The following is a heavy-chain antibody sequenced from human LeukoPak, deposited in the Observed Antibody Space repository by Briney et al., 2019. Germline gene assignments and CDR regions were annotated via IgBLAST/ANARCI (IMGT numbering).Heavy chain of an antibody. D-gene: IGHD6-13*01. CDR1: GFAFDDYG. Sequence: GGSLRLSCAASGFAFDDYGMSWVRQAPGKGLEWVSGINWNGGSTGYADSVKGRFTISRDNAKNSLYLQMNSLRAEDTAVYYCAREEGQYSSSWYSYYYYYYYMDVWGKGTTVTVSS. CDR3: AREEGQYSSSWYSYYYYYYYMDV. V-gene: IGHV3-20*04. CDR2: INWNGGST. J-gene: IGHJ6*03.